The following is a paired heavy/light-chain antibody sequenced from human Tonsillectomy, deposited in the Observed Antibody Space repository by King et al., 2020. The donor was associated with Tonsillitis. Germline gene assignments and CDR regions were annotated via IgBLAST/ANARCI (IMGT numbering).Heavy chain of an antibody. CDR3: ARFSGIYGMDV. Sequence: QVQLQESGPGLVRPSETLSLTCTVSGGSLTSFSWGWVRQPPGKGLEWIGHIYDRGSAKYSPSLTSRLTISVDTSNNQFSLNLRSVTAADTAVYFCARFSGIYGMDVWGQGTTVIVTS. CDR1: GGSLTSFS. V-gene: IGHV4-59*01. J-gene: IGHJ6*02. CDR2: IYDRGSA. D-gene: IGHD3-10*01.
Light chain of an antibody. CDR1: QDISNY. CDR3: QKYNSAPWT. V-gene: IGKV1-27*01. J-gene: IGKJ1*01. Sequence: DIQMTQSPSSLSASVGDRVTITCRASQDISNYLAWYQLKPGKVPKLLIYAASSLQSGVPSRFSGSGSGTDFTLTISSLQPEDVATYYCQKYNSAPWTFGQGTKVEIK. CDR2: AAS.